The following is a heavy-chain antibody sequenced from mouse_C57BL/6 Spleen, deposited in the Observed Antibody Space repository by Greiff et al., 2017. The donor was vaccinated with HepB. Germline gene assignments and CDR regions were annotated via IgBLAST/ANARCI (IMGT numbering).Heavy chain of an antibody. Sequence: ESGPGLVKPSQSLSLTCSVTGYSITSGYYWNWIRQFPGNKLEWMGYISYDGSNNYNPSLKNRISITRDTSMNQFFLKLNSVTTEDTATYYCAREDGSSPFAYWGQGTLVTVSA. CDR1: GYSITSGYY. CDR2: ISYDGSN. CDR3: AREDGSSPFAY. J-gene: IGHJ3*01. V-gene: IGHV3-6*01. D-gene: IGHD1-3*01.